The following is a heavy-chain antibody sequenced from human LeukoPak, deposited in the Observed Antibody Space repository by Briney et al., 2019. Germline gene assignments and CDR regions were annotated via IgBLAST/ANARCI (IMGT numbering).Heavy chain of an antibody. D-gene: IGHD4-17*01. CDR3: ARRRGYGDYEYYFDY. J-gene: IGHJ4*02. CDR1: GYSFTSYW. CDR2: IYPGDSDT. V-gene: IGHV5-51*01. Sequence: EESLKISCKGSGYSFTSYWIGWVRQMPGKGLEWMGIIYPGDSDTRYSPSFQGQVTVSADKSISTAYLQWSSLKASDTAMYYCARRRGYGDYEYYFDYWGQGTLVTVSS.